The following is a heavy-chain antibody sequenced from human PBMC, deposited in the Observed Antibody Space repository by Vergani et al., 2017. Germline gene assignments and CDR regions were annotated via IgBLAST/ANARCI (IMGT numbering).Heavy chain of an antibody. CDR2: INHSGST. Sequence: QVQLQQWGAGLLKPSETLSLTCAVYGGSFSGYYWSWISQPPGKGLEWIGEINHSGSTNYNPSLKSRVTISVDTSKHQFSLKLSSVTAADTAVYYCARVGGITADYGMDVWGQGTTVTVSS. CDR1: GGSFSGYY. D-gene: IGHD1-14*01. CDR3: ARVGGITADYGMDV. J-gene: IGHJ6*02. V-gene: IGHV4-34*01.